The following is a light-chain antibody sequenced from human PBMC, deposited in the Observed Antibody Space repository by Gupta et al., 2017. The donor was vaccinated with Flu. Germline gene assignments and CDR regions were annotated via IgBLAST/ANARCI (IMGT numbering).Light chain of an antibody. J-gene: IGKJ2*01. CDR1: QDIHTY. Sequence: DIQMTQSPSFLSASVGDRVTITCRASQDIHTYLNWYQQRPGNSPKLLIYGASSLQSGVPSRFSGRGSGTNFILTVSSLQAGAYATYYCQQTPSLPPTFGRGTKLDIK. CDR3: QQTPSLPPT. V-gene: IGKV1-39*01. CDR2: GAS.